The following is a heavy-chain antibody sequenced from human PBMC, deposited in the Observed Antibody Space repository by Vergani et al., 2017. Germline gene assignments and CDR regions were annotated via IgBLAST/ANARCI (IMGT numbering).Heavy chain of an antibody. CDR2: IFSNDEK. V-gene: IGHV2-26*01. Sequence: QVTLKESGPVLVKPTETLTLTCTVSGFSLSNASMGVSWIRQPPGKALEWLVHIFSNDEKSYSTSLKSRLTISTATSKSQVVRTMTNMDPVDTATYYCARIRGDGYIFDYWGQGTLVTVSS. D-gene: IGHD5-24*01. J-gene: IGHJ4*02. CDR3: ARIRGDGYIFDY. CDR1: GFSLSNASMG.